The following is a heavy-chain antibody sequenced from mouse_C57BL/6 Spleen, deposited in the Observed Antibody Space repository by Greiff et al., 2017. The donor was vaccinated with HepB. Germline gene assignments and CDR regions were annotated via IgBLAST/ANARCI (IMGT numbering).Heavy chain of an antibody. D-gene: IGHD1-1*01. V-gene: IGHV1-54*01. Sequence: VQLQQSGAELVRPGTSVKVSCKASGYALTNYLIEWVKQRPGQGLEWIGVINPGSGGTNYNEKFKGKATLTADKSSSTAYMQLSSLTSEDSAVYFCARRHYGSSYGDWYFDVWGTGTTVTVSS. CDR3: ARRHYGSSYGDWYFDV. CDR2: INPGSGGT. CDR1: GYALTNYL. J-gene: IGHJ1*03.